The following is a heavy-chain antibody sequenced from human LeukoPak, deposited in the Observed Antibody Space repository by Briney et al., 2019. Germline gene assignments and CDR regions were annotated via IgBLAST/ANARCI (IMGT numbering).Heavy chain of an antibody. J-gene: IGHJ5*02. V-gene: IGHV1-18*01. CDR2: ICDNNGNT. CDR1: GYPFTMYG. Sequence: ASVKVSCKASGYPFTMYGFNWVRQAPGQGLEWMGCICDNNGNTNYAQKFRGRVTMTTDTSTNTAYMDLTNLKSDDTAIYYCARGPRFDPWGQGTLVTVSS. CDR3: ARGPRFDP.